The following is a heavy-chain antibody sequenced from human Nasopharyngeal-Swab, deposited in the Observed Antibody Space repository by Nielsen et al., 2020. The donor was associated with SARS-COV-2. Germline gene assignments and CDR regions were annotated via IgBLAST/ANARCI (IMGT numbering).Heavy chain of an antibody. CDR1: GYSISSGYY. D-gene: IGHD2-2*01. Sequence: SETLSLTCTVSGYSISSGYYWGWIRQPPGKGLEWIGSIYHSGSTYYNPSLKSRVTISVDTSKNQFSLKLSSVTAADTAVYYCARAYNCSSTSCLYIFDYWGQGTLVTVSS. J-gene: IGHJ4*02. CDR3: ARAYNCSSTSCLYIFDY. V-gene: IGHV4-38-2*02. CDR2: IYHSGST.